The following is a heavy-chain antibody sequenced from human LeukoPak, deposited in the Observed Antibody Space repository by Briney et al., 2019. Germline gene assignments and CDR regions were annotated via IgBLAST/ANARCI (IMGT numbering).Heavy chain of an antibody. D-gene: IGHD3-22*01. CDR3: AHRRGYYDSTGYYSGHFDY. CDR2: IYWDDDK. Sequence: SGPTLVKPTQTLTLTCTFSGFSLSTTGVGVGWIRQPPGKALEWLALIYWDDDKRYSPSLKSRLTITKDTSKNQVIPTMTNMDPVDTATYFCAHRRGYYDSTGYYSGHFDYWGQGTQVTVSS. J-gene: IGHJ4*02. V-gene: IGHV2-5*02. CDR1: GFSLSTTGVG.